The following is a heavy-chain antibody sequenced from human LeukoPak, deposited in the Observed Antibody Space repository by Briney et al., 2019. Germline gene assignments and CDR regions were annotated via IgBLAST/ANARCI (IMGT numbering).Heavy chain of an antibody. V-gene: IGHV4-59*01. CDR2: IYYSGST. D-gene: IGHD3-10*01. CDR3: ARGRLAPDGLLSFGELFEGGNWFDP. J-gene: IGHJ5*02. CDR1: GGSISSYY. Sequence: PSETLSLTCTVSGGSISSYYWSWIRQPPGKGLEWIGYIYYSGSTNYNPSLKSRVTISVDTSKNPFSLKLSSVTAADTAVYYCARGRLAPDGLLSFGELFEGGNWFDPWGQGTLVTVSS.